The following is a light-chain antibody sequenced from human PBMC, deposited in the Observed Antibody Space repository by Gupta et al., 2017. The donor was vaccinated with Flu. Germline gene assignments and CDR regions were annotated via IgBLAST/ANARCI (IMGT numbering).Light chain of an antibody. V-gene: IGKV1-39*01. CDR3: QQSYTTPLT. Sequence: DIQMTQSPSSLSASVGDRVTITCRASQSISSYLNWYQQTPGKAPKFLIYSASNLQSGFSSRFSGSGSGTDFTLTISSLQPEDFATYYCQQSYTTPLTFGGGTKVEMK. CDR1: QSISSY. CDR2: SAS. J-gene: IGKJ4*01.